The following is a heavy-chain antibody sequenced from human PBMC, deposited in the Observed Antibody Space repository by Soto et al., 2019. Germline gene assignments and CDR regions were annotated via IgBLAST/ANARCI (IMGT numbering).Heavy chain of an antibody. CDR3: VKDRATIFGVIWKYGMDV. D-gene: IGHD3-3*01. CDR1: GFTFRSYG. J-gene: IGHJ6*02. CDR2: INESGGTT. V-gene: IGHV3-23*01. Sequence: EEQLLESGGGLVEPGGSLRLSCVASGFTFRSYGMAWVRQAPGKGLEWVSDINESGGTTNYADSVRGRFAISRDNSRNTLDLLMNSLRPEDTAVYYCVKDRATIFGVIWKYGMDVWGQGTTVYVSS.